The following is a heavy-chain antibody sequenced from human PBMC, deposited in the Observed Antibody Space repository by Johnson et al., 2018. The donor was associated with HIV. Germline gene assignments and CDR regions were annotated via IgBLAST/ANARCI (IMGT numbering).Heavy chain of an antibody. V-gene: IGHV3-9*01. Sequence: VQLVESGGGLIQPGGSLRLSCAASGFTVSSNYMSWVRQPPGKGLEWVSVISWNSGSLGYAESVKGRFSISRDNAKNSLYLQMNSLRAEDTALYYCAKATTWGEPPGIWGQGTMVTVSS. D-gene: IGHD3-16*01. CDR3: AKATTWGEPPGI. CDR2: ISWNSGSL. J-gene: IGHJ3*02. CDR1: GFTVSSNY.